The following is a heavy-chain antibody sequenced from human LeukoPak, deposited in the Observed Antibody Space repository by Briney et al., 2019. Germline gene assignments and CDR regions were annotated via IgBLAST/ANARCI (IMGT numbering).Heavy chain of an antibody. CDR2: IIPIFGTA. J-gene: IGHJ4*02. V-gene: IGHV1-69*01. CDR1: GGTFSSYA. CDR3: ARIPVPEWELLPESDY. Sequence: GSSVKVSCKASGGTFSSYAISWVRQAPGQGLEWMGGIIPIFGTANYAQKFQGRVTITADESTSTAYIELSSLRSEDTAVYYCARIPVPEWELLPESDYWGQGTLVTVSS. D-gene: IGHD1-26*01.